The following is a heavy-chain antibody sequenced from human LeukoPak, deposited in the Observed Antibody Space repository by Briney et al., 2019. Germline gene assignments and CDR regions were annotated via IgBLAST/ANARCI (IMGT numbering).Heavy chain of an antibody. CDR2: IIPIFGTA. CDR3: ARGRPTTSIAAAGVNWFDP. D-gene: IGHD6-13*01. J-gene: IGHJ5*02. Sequence: ASVKVSCKASGGTFSSYAVSWVRQAPGQGLEWMGGIIPIFGTANYAQKFQGRVTITADKSTSTAYMELSSLRSEDTAVYYCARGRPTTSIAAAGVNWFDPWGQGTLVTVSS. V-gene: IGHV1-69*06. CDR1: GGTFSSYA.